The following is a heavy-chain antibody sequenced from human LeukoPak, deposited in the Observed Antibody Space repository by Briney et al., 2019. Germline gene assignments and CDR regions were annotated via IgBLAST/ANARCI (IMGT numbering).Heavy chain of an antibody. Sequence: GGSLRLSCAASGFTFSNYWMHWVRQAPGKGLVWVSRINSDGSSTSYADSVKGRFTISRDNAKNTLYLQMNSLRAEDTALYYCARDLMMEGRYFNYYMDVWGEGTTVTVSS. V-gene: IGHV3-74*01. J-gene: IGHJ6*03. CDR1: GFTFSNYW. CDR3: ARDLMMEGRYFNYYMDV. D-gene: IGHD2-8*01. CDR2: INSDGSST.